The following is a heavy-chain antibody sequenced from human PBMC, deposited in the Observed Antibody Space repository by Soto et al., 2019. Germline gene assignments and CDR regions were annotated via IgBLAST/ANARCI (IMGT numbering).Heavy chain of an antibody. CDR3: VRGGGGYGNGMIDY. CDR2: ISYIVTT. V-gene: IGHV4-59*01. CDR1: GGSISNYY. J-gene: IGHJ4*02. D-gene: IGHD5-18*01. Sequence: PSETLSLTCTVSGGSISNYYWSWSRQSPGKGLEWIGYISYIVTTNYNPSLKSRVTISVDTSKNQFSLRLTSVTAADTAVYYCVRGGGGYGNGMIDYWGQGTPVTVSS.